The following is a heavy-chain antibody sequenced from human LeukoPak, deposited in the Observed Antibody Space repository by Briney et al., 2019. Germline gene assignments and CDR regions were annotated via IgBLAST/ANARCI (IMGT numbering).Heavy chain of an antibody. V-gene: IGHV1-2*02. CDR1: GYTFTGYY. CDR2: INPNSGGT. CDR3: ASFSRYFDWWIADY. J-gene: IGHJ4*02. D-gene: IGHD3-9*01. Sequence: ASVKVSCKASGYTFTGYYMHWVRQAPGQGLEWMGWINPNSGGTNYAQKFQGRVTMTRDTSIGTAYMELSRLRSDDTAVYYCASFSRYFDWWIADYWGQGTLVTVSS.